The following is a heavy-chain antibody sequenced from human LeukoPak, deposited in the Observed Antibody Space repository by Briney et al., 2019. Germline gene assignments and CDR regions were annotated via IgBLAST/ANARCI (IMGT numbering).Heavy chain of an antibody. V-gene: IGHV1-69*06. CDR1: GGTFSSYA. J-gene: IGHJ4*02. CDR3: AILRRGTVVVFDY. D-gene: IGHD1-1*01. CDR2: IIPIFGTA. Sequence: SVKVSCKASGGTFSSYAISWVRQAPGQGLEWMGGIIPIFGTANYAQKFQGRVTITADKSTSTAYMELSSLRSEGTAVYYCAILRRGTVVVFDYWGQGTLVTVSS.